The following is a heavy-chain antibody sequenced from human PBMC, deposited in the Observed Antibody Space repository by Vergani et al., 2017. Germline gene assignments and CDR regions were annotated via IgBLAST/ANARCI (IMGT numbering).Heavy chain of an antibody. V-gene: IGHV3-23*04. D-gene: IGHD3-10*01. J-gene: IGHJ6*02. Sequence: VQLVESGGGLVQPGGSLRLSCAASGFTFSSYAMSWVRQAPGKGLEWVSAISGSGGSTYYADSVKGRFTISRDNSKNTLYLQMNSLRAEDTAVYYCASKRLLWFGEADYYYYGMDVWGQGTTVTVSS. CDR1: GFTFSSYA. CDR3: ASKRLLWFGEADYYYYGMDV. CDR2: ISGSGGST.